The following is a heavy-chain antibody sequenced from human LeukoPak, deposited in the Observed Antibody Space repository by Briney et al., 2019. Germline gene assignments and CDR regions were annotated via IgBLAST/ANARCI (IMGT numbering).Heavy chain of an antibody. CDR3: ARDSSAAWGIAAAGYYGMDV. J-gene: IGHJ6*02. Sequence: GGSLRLSCAASGFTFSSYWMSWVRQAPGKGLEWVANIKQDGSEKYYVDSVKGRFTISRDNAKNSLYLQMNSLRAEDTAVYYCARDSSAAWGIAAAGYYGMDVWGQGTTATVSS. V-gene: IGHV3-7*01. CDR2: IKQDGSEK. D-gene: IGHD6-13*01. CDR1: GFTFSSYW.